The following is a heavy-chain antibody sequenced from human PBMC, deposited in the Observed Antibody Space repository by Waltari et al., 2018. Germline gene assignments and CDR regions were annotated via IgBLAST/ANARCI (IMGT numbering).Heavy chain of an antibody. CDR1: GFSFNKYW. Sequence: VQLVQSGGGLVQSGGSLRLSCAASGFSFNKYWMSWVRQAPGKGLEWLAFIRYDGSNKYYADSVKGRFTISRDNSKNTLYLQMNSLRAEDTAVYYCAKDRGSSGWEYYFDYWGQGTLVTVSS. D-gene: IGHD6-19*01. CDR2: IRYDGSNK. CDR3: AKDRGSSGWEYYFDY. J-gene: IGHJ4*02. V-gene: IGHV3-30*02.